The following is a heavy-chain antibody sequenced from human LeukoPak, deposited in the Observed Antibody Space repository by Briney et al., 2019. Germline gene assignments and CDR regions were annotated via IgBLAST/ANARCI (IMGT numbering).Heavy chain of an antibody. CDR2: IYFSGSS. D-gene: IGHD5-24*01. CDR1: GGSMNNYY. CDR3: ARHVRSGYNFLDY. Sequence: PSETLSLTCSVSGGSMNNYYWSWIRQPPGKGLEWIGYIYFSGSSNYNPSLKRRVTMSVDTSKNQFSLKLSSVTAADTAVYYCARHVRSGYNFLDYWGQGNLVTVSS. J-gene: IGHJ4*02. V-gene: IGHV4-59*08.